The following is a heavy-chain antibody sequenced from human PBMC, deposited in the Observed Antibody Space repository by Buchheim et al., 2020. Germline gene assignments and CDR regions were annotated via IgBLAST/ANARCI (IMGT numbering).Heavy chain of an antibody. V-gene: IGHV3-7*01. J-gene: IGHJ4*02. CDR2: IKQDGSEK. D-gene: IGHD3-3*01. Sequence: EVQLVESGGGLVQPGGSLRLSCAASGFTFSSYWMTWVRQAPGKGLEWVANIKQDGSEKHYVDSVKGRFTISRDNAKNALYLQMNSLGAEDTAVYYCARDYNFWSGYLAYWGQGTL. CDR3: ARDYNFWSGYLAY. CDR1: GFTFSSYW.